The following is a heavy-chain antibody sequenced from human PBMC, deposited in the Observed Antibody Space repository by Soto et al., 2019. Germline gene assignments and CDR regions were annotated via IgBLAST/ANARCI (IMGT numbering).Heavy chain of an antibody. J-gene: IGHJ4*02. V-gene: IGHV3-33*01. D-gene: IGHD6-25*01. Sequence: QAVGSLRLSCAASGFTFSSYGMHWVRQAPGKGLEWVAVIWYDGSNKYYADSVKGRFTISRDNSKNTLYLQMNSLRAEDTAVYYCARDKGRRIAAGFLDYWGQGTLVTVSS. CDR3: ARDKGRRIAAGFLDY. CDR1: GFTFSSYG. CDR2: IWYDGSNK.